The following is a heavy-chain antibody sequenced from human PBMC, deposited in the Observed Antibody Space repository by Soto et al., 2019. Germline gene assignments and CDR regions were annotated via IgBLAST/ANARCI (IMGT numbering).Heavy chain of an antibody. Sequence: GGSLRLSCSASGFTFGASALQWVRQASGKGLEWLGRIGSRGETYATTYAASVKGRFTISRDDSKKTAYLQMNSLESEDTAVYYCAKVPSTVVTNFDYWGQGT. CDR3: AKVPSTVVTNFDY. CDR2: IGSRGETYAT. CDR1: GFTFGASA. V-gene: IGHV3-73*01. D-gene: IGHD4-17*01. J-gene: IGHJ4*02.